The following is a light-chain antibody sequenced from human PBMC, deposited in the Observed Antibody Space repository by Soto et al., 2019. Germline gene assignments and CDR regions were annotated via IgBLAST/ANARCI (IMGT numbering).Light chain of an antibody. V-gene: IGKV3-20*01. J-gene: IGKJ2*01. CDR1: QSVSSSY. CDR2: GAS. CDR3: QQYCSSPLYT. Sequence: EIVLTQSPGTLSLSPGERATLSCRASQSVSSSYLAWYQQKPGQAPRLLIYGASSRATGIPDRFSGSGSGTDFTLTISRLEPEEFAVYYCQQYCSSPLYTFGQETKLEIK.